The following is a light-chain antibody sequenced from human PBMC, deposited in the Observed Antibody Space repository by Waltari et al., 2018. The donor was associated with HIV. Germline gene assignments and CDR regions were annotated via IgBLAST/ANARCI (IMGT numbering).Light chain of an antibody. Sequence: DIQMTQSPFSLSASVGDRVTITCRASHAINVNLHWYKQIPGKAPKFLIFGASNLHTGAPARFSGSGSGTHFTLTVTSLQPEEFATYFCQQTYRLPQTFGQGTRVDIK. CDR2: GAS. CDR1: HAINVN. CDR3: QQTYRLPQT. V-gene: IGKV1-39*01. J-gene: IGKJ5*01.